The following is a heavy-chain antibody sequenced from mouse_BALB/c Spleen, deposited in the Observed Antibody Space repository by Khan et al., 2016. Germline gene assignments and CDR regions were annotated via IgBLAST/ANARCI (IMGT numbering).Heavy chain of an antibody. D-gene: IGHD1-1*01. CDR3: ARRGYCSGSPSWFSDV. J-gene: IGHJ1*02. V-gene: IGHV1S81*02. Sequence: QVQLKQSGAELVKPGASVKLSCKASGYTFTSYWMHWVKQRPGQGLEWIGEINPSNGRTNYNEKFKNNATLTVDKSSSTAYMQLSSLTSEDSAVSDCARRGYCSGSPSWFSDVWDAATAVTVAS. CDR2: INPSNGRT. CDR1: GYTFTSYW.